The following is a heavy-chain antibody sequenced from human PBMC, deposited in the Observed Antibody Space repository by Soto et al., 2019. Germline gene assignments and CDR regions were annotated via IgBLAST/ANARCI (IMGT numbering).Heavy chain of an antibody. CDR1: GFTFSSYS. CDR2: ISSSSSTI. CDR3: ARPLDYSNFGYFDY. J-gene: IGHJ4*02. D-gene: IGHD4-4*01. Sequence: GGSLRLSCAASGFTFSSYSMNWVRQAPGKGLEWVSYISSSSSTIYYADSVKGRFTISRDNAKNSLYLQMNSLRAEDTAVYYCARPLDYSNFGYFDYWGQGTLVTVSP. V-gene: IGHV3-48*01.